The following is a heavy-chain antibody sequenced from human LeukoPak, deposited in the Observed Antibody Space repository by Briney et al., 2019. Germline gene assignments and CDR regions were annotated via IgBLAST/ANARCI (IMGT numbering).Heavy chain of an antibody. Sequence: GGSLRLSCAASGFIFNTYWMSWVRQAPGKGLEWVANMNQDGSTKYYVDSVKGRFTISRDNSKNSLYLQMNSLTAEDTAVYYCATDDYGPAGYGGQGTLVTVSS. CDR1: GFIFNTYW. CDR2: MNQDGSTK. D-gene: IGHD4-17*01. J-gene: IGHJ4*02. V-gene: IGHV3-7*01. CDR3: ATDDYGPAGY.